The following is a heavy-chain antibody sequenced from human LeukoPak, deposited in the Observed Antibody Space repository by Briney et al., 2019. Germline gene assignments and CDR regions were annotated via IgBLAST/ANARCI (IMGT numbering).Heavy chain of an antibody. V-gene: IGHV3-49*04. CDR1: GFTFGDYA. CDR3: SRGVIVGAAYFDY. D-gene: IGHD1-26*01. Sequence: GGSLRLSCTASGFTFGDYAMSWVRRAPGKGLEWVGFIRSKAYGGTTEYAASVKGRFTISRDDSTGIAYLQMDSLKPEDTAVYYCSRGVIVGAAYFDYWGQGTLVTVSS. CDR2: IRSKAYGGTT. J-gene: IGHJ4*02.